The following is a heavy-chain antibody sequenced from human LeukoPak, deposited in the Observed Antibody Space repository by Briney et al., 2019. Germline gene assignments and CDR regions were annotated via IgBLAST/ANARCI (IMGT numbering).Heavy chain of an antibody. Sequence: PGGSLRLSCALSGLTFSNYAMSWVRQTPGKGLMWVSRINSGGSGTSYAGSVEGRFTISRDNAKNTLYLQMNNLRAEDTAMYYCASSLGPLTEYWGQGTLVTVSS. CDR2: INSGGSGT. CDR1: GLTFSNYA. V-gene: IGHV3-74*01. J-gene: IGHJ4*01. D-gene: IGHD7-27*01. CDR3: ASSLGPLTEY.